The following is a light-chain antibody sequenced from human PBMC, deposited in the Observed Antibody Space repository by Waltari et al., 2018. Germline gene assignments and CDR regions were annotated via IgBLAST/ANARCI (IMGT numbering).Light chain of an antibody. J-gene: IGKJ4*01. Sequence: DIQMTQSPSSVSASVGDRVTITCRASQDISRWLAWYQQKPGKAPNLLLDAASSLQSGVPSSFSGSGSGTDFTITISSLQPEDFATYYCQQSYSFPLTFGGGTKVEIK. CDR2: AAS. CDR3: QQSYSFPLT. V-gene: IGKV1-12*01. CDR1: QDISRW.